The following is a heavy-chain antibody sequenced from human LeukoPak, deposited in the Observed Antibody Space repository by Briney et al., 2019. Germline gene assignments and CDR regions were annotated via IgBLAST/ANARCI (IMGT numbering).Heavy chain of an antibody. J-gene: IGHJ4*02. CDR3: AKGYVMIVVVSKHFDY. V-gene: IGHV3-23*01. D-gene: IGHD3-22*01. CDR1: GFTFSSYA. Sequence: PGGSLRLSCAASGFTFSSYAMSWVRQAPGKGLEWVSAISGSGGSTYYADSVKGRFTISRDNSKNTLYLQMNSLRAEDTAVYYCAKGYVMIVVVSKHFDYWGQGTLVTVSS. CDR2: ISGSGGST.